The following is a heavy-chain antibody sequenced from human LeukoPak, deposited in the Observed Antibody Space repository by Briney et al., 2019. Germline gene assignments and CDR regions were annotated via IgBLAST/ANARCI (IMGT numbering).Heavy chain of an antibody. D-gene: IGHD3-3*01. J-gene: IGHJ4*02. V-gene: IGHV3-7*01. CDR3: ARDRGYDFWSGSDY. Sequence: QPGGSLRLSCAASGFTFSSYWMSWVRQAPGKGLEWVANIKQDGSEKYYVDSVKGRFTISRDNAKNSLYLQMNSLRAEDTAVYYCARDRGYDFWSGSDYWGQGTLVTVSS. CDR2: IKQDGSEK. CDR1: GFTFSSYW.